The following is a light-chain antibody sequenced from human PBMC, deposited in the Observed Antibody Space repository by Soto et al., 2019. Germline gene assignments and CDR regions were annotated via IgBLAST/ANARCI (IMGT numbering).Light chain of an antibody. J-gene: IGKJ5*01. Sequence: EIVLTQSPATLSLSPGERATLSCGASQSVSSSYLAWYQQRPGLAPRLLIYDASSRATGIPDRFSGSGSGTDFTLTISRLEPEDFATYYCQQYNSYSPTFGQGTRLEIK. CDR2: DAS. CDR3: QQYNSYSPT. CDR1: QSVSSSY. V-gene: IGKV3D-20*01.